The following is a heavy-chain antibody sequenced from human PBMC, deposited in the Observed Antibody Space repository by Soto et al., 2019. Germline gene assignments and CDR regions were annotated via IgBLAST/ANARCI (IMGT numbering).Heavy chain of an antibody. CDR2: MNPDSGNS. CDR1: GYTFTRFD. D-gene: IGHD2-15*01. J-gene: IGHJ4*02. CDR3: ARAYHLVPKF. Sequence: GASVKVSCETCGYTFTRFDIRWVRQATGQGLEWVGWMNPDSGNSGFTQRFQGRVSMTRNASMSTAYMEIHSLTSADTAIYYCARAYHLVPKFWGQGTLVTVSS. V-gene: IGHV1-8*01.